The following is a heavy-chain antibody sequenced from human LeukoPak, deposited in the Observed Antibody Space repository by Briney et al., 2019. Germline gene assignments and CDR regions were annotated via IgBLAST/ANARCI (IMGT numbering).Heavy chain of an antibody. V-gene: IGHV1-8*01. CDR2: VHPNSGNT. CDR1: GYPFTTWE. CDR3: ARGPRNDP. Sequence: ASVKVSCKTSGYPFTTWEINWVRQAAGQGLEWMGWVHPNSGNTAYAQKFQGRVTMTRDTSISTAYMELSGLRFDDTAVYFCARGPRNDPWGQGTLVTVSS. J-gene: IGHJ5*02. D-gene: IGHD1-14*01.